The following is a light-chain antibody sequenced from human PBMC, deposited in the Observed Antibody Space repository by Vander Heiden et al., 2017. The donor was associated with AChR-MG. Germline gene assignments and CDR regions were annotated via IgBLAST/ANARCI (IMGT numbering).Light chain of an antibody. CDR2: DVS. J-gene: IGLJ2*01. Sequence: QSALTQPLPLSGSPVQSVPISCTGTSSDVGGYNYVSWYQQHPGKAPKVMIFDVSQRPSGVHDRFSGSKSGNTASLTISGLQAEDEADYYCCSYGGAYTLVFGGGTKVT. CDR1: SSDVGGYNY. V-gene: IGLV2-11*01. CDR3: CSYGGAYTLV.